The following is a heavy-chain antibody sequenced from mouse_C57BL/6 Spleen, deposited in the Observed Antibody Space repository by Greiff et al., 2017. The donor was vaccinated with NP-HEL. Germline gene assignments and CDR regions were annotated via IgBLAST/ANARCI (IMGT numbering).Heavy chain of an antibody. CDR3: ARERIYDGYYEYYFDY. D-gene: IGHD2-3*01. CDR1: GFTFSDYG. J-gene: IGHJ2*01. V-gene: IGHV5-17*01. Sequence: DVKLQESGGGLVKPGGSLKLSCAASGFTFSDYGMHWVRQAPEKGLEWVAYISSGSSTIYYADTVKGRFTISRDNAKNTLFLQMTSLRSEATAMYYCARERIYDGYYEYYFDYWGQGTTLTVSS. CDR2: ISSGSSTI.